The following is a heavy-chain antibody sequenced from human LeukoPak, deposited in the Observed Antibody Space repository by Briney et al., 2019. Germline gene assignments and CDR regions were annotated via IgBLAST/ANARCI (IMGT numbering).Heavy chain of an antibody. J-gene: IGHJ5*02. CDR2: IYYSGST. V-gene: IGHV4-59*01. CDR1: GGSISGYY. Sequence: PSETLSLTCTVSGGSISGYYWSWIRQPPGKGLEWIGYIYYSGSTNYNPSLKSRVTISVDTSKNQFSLKLSSVSAADTAVYYCARGCSAGTPHNWFDPWGQGTLVTVSS. CDR3: ARGCSAGTPHNWFDP. D-gene: IGHD6-13*01.